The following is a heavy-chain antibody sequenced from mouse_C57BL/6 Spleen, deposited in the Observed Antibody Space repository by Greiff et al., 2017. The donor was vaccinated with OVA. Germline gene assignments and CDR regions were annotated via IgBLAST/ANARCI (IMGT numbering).Heavy chain of an antibody. CDR1: GFTFSDYG. Sequence: EVKLVESGGGLVKPGGSLKLSCAASGFTFSDYGMNWVRQAPEKGLEWVAYISSGSSTNYYADTVKGRFTLSRDNAKNTLFLRMTRLRSEDTAMYYCARGDKCNYYFDYWGQGTTLTVSS. V-gene: IGHV5-17*01. CDR2: ISSGSSTN. J-gene: IGHJ2*01. CDR3: ARGDKCNYYFDY. D-gene: IGHD2-1*01.